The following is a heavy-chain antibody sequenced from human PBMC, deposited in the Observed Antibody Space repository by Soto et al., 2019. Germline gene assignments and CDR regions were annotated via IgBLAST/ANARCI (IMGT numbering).Heavy chain of an antibody. Sequence: PSETLSLTCAVYGGSFSGYYWSWIRQPPGKGLEWIGEINHSGSTNYNPSLKSRVTISVDTSKNQFSLMLSSVTAADMAVYYSARRDVRLLEWPMDGWSQGTTVIGS. CDR3: ARRDVRLLEWPMDG. D-gene: IGHD3-3*01. CDR1: GGSFSGYY. CDR2: INHSGST. J-gene: IGHJ6*02. V-gene: IGHV4-34*01.